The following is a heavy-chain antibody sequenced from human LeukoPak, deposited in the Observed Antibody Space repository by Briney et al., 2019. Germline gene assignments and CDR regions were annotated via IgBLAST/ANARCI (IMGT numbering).Heavy chain of an antibody. CDR2: IYYSGST. J-gene: IGHJ5*02. V-gene: IGHV4-31*03. CDR3: ARGAGDYGVTPASWFDP. D-gene: IGHD4-17*01. Sequence: SETLSLTCTVSGGSISSGGYYWSWIRQHPGKGLEWIGYIYYSGSTYYNPSLKSRVTISIDTSKNQFSLKLSSVTAADTAVYYCARGAGDYGVTPASWFDPWGQGTLVTVSS. CDR1: GGSISSGGYY.